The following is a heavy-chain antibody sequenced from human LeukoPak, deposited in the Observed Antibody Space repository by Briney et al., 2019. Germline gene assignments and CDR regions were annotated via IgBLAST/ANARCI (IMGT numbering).Heavy chain of an antibody. CDR2: ISGSGGST. CDR3: AKTYYYGSGSAEHFDY. D-gene: IGHD3-10*01. CDR1: GFTFSSYA. Sequence: PGGSLRLSCAASGFTFSSYARSWVRQAPGKGLEGGSAISGSGGSTYYADSVKGRFTISRDNSKNTLYLQMNSLRAEDTAVYYCAKTYYYGSGSAEHFDYWGQGTLVTVSS. J-gene: IGHJ4*02. V-gene: IGHV3-23*01.